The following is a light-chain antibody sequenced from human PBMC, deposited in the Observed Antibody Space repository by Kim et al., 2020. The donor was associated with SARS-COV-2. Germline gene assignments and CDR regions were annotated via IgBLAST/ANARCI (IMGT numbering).Light chain of an antibody. CDR3: QQRSNWPPWT. J-gene: IGKJ1*01. V-gene: IGKV3-11*01. CDR2: DAS. CDR1: QSVSSY. Sequence: EIVLTQSPATLSLSPGERATLSCRASQSVSSYLAWYQQKPGQALRLLIYDASNRATGIPARFSGSGSGTDFTLTISSLEPEDSAVYYCQQRSNWPPWTFGQGTKVDIK.